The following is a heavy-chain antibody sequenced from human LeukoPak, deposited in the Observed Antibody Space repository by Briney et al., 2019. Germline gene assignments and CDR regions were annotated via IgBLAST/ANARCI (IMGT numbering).Heavy chain of an antibody. CDR1: GGTFSSYA. J-gene: IGHJ4*02. D-gene: IGHD2-15*01. V-gene: IGHV1-46*01. CDR3: AREGYCRGGTCYSFDY. Sequence: GSSVKVSCKASGGTFSSYAISWVRQAPGQGLEWMGIINPSGGSTSYAQKFQGRVTMTRDMSTSTVYMELSSLRFEDTAVYFCAREGYCRGGTCYSFDYWGQGTLVTVSS. CDR2: INPSGGST.